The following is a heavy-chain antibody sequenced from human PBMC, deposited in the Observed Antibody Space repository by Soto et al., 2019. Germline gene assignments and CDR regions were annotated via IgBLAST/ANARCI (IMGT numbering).Heavy chain of an antibody. CDR2: ISGSGGST. CDR1: GFTFRSYA. V-gene: IGHV3-23*01. J-gene: IGHJ4*02. Sequence: GGSLRLYCAASGFTFRSYAMSWVRQAPGKGLEWVSAISGSGGSTYYADSVKGRFTISRDNSKNTLYLQQNSLRAEDTAVYYCAKGSGSYRTPLDYWGQGTRVTVSS. D-gene: IGHD1-26*01. CDR3: AKGSGSYRTPLDY.